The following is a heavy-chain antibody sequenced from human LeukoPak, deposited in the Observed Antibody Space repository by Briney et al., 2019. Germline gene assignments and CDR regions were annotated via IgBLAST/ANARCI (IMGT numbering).Heavy chain of an antibody. CDR3: ARVQGHHYYDSSGMDGLATWFDP. J-gene: IGHJ5*02. CDR2: TYYRSKWYN. V-gene: IGHV6-1*01. CDR1: GDSVSSNSAA. D-gene: IGHD3-22*01. Sequence: SQTLSLTCALSGDSVSSNSAAWNWIRQSPSRGLEWLGRTYYRSKWYNDYAVSVKSRITINPDTSKNQFSLQLNSVTPEDTAVYYCARVQGHHYYDSSGMDGLATWFDPWGQGTLVTVSS.